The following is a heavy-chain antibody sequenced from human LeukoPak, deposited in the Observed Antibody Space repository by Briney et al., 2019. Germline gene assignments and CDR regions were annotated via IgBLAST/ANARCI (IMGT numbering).Heavy chain of an antibody. D-gene: IGHD1-26*01. J-gene: IGHJ3*02. CDR1: GYTFTGYY. V-gene: IGHV1-2*02. Sequence: GASVKVSCKASGYTFTGYYMHWVRQAPGQGLEWMGWINPNSGGTNYAQKFQGRVTMTRDTSISTAHMELSRLRSDDTALYHCASGRWEPYDAFDIWGQGTMVTVSS. CDR2: INPNSGGT. CDR3: ASGRWEPYDAFDI.